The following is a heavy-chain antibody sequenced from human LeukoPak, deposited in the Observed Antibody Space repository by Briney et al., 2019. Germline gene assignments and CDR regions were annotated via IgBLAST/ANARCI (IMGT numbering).Heavy chain of an antibody. CDR1: GFTFSGYA. CDR3: AKSSIAARAPFDY. D-gene: IGHD6-6*01. Sequence: GGSLRLSCAASGFTFSGYAMSWVRQAPGKGLEWVSAISGSGGSTYYADSVKGRFTISRDNSKNTLYLQMNSLRAEDTAVYYCAKSSIAARAPFDYWGQGTLVTVSS. V-gene: IGHV3-23*01. J-gene: IGHJ4*02. CDR2: ISGSGGST.